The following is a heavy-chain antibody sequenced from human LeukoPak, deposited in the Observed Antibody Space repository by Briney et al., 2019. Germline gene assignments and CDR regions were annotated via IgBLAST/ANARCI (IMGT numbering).Heavy chain of an antibody. Sequence: PGGPLRLSCAASAFTVSSYAMNWVRQAPGKGLEWVSYISSDGSTKYYADSVKGRFTIYRDNAKNSMYLQLNSLRAEDTAIYYCARGGGTITPFDYWGRGALVTVSS. V-gene: IGHV3-48*03. CDR2: ISSDGSTK. J-gene: IGHJ4*02. CDR1: AFTVSSYA. CDR3: ARGGGTITPFDY. D-gene: IGHD3-3*01.